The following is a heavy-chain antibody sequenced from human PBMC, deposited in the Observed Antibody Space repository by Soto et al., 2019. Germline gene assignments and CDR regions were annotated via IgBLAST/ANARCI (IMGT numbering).Heavy chain of an antibody. CDR2: IYYSGSS. D-gene: IGHD3-10*01. J-gene: IGHJ4*02. CDR3: ARGLGEGKKSLDY. CDR1: GSSISGYY. Sequence: PSETLFLTCTVSGSSISGYYWTWIRRPPGKGLEWIGYIYYSGSSNYNPSLKSRVTISVDTSKNQFSLELSSVTAADTAVYYCARGLGEGKKSLDYWGQGTLVTVSS. V-gene: IGHV4-59*01.